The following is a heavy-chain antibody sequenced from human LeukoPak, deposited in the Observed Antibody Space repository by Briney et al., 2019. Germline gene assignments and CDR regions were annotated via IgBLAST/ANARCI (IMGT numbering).Heavy chain of an antibody. CDR3: ARGALQYYHMVYYFDY. D-gene: IGHD4-11*01. V-gene: IGHV3-21*01. Sequence: PGGTLRLSCAASGFTFSSYSMNWVRQAPGKGLEWVSSISSSSSYIYYADSVKGRFTISRDNAKNSLYLQMNSLRAEDTAVYYCARGALQYYHMVYYFDYWGQGTLVTVSS. CDR1: GFTFSSYS. CDR2: ISSSSSYI. J-gene: IGHJ4*02.